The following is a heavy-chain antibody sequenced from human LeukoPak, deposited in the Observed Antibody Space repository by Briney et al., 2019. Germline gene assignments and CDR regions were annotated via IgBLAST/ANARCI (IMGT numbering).Heavy chain of an antibody. Sequence: GESLKISCAASGFIVSNTYMTWVRQAPGKGLEWVSVIHNDGSTYYADSVKGRFTISRDNSKHMLFLRMNSLRVEDTAVYFCVSLARDYWGQGTLVSVSS. D-gene: IGHD3-3*02. CDR3: VSLARDY. V-gene: IGHV3-53*01. J-gene: IGHJ4*02. CDR1: GFIVSNTY. CDR2: IHNDGST.